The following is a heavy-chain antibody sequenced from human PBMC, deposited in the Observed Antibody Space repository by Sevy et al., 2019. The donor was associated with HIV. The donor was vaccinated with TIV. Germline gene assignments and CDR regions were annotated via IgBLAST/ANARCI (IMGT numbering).Heavy chain of an antibody. J-gene: IGHJ5*01. CDR1: GVSINAYY. V-gene: IGHV4-59*01. Sequence: SETLSLTCTVSGVSINAYYWSWMRQPPGMGLEWIGYMYYSGITNYNPSLKSRVTISVDTSKNQVSLKLTSVTAADTAVYYCGRYYYDSSGPGSWFDSWGQRTLVTVSS. D-gene: IGHD3-22*01. CDR3: GRYYYDSSGPGSWFDS. CDR2: MYYSGIT.